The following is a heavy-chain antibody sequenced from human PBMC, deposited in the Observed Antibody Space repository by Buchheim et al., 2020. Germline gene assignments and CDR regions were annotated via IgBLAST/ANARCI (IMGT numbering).Heavy chain of an antibody. J-gene: IGHJ4*02. CDR3: ARGVHCSSTSCLFSFDY. CDR2: IYYSGST. D-gene: IGHD2-2*01. V-gene: IGHV4-59*01. Sequence: QVQLQESGPGLVKPSETLSLTCTVSGGSISSYYWSWIRQPPGKGLEWIGYIYYSGSTNYNPSLKSRVTISVDTSKNQFSLKLSSVTAADTAVYYCARGVHCSSTSCLFSFDYWGQGTL. CDR1: GGSISSYY.